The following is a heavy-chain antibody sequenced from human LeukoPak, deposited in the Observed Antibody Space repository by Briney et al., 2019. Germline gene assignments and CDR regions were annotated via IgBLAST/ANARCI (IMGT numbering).Heavy chain of an antibody. V-gene: IGHV4-4*07. CDR1: GGSISSYY. J-gene: IGHJ4*02. CDR2: ISTSGST. CDR3: ARIVRRVVVPAASLFDY. D-gene: IGHD2-2*01. Sequence: SETLSLTCTVSGGSISSYYWSWIRQPAGKGLESIGHISTSGSTNYNPSLKSRVTMSVDTSKNQFSLKLSSVTAADTAVYYCARIVRRVVVPAASLFDYWGQGTLVTVSS.